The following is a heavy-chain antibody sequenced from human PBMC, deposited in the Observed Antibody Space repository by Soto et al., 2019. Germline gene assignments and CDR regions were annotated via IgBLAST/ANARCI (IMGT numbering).Heavy chain of an antibody. CDR2: INDSGST. D-gene: IGHD6-13*01. V-gene: IGHV4-34*01. CDR1: GGSFSGYY. Sequence: QVQLQQWGAGLLKPSETLSLTCAVYGGSFSGYYWSWIRQPPGKGLEWIGEINDSGSTNYNPSLKRRVTISVDTSKNQFSLKLRSVTAADTAVYYCARGGYSGLSYWGQGTLVTVSS. J-gene: IGHJ4*02. CDR3: ARGGYSGLSY.